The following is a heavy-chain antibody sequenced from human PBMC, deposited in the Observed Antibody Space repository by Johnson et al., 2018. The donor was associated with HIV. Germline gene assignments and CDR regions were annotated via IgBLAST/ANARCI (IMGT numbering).Heavy chain of an antibody. J-gene: IGHJ3*02. CDR3: TTESASVGANYAFDI. CDR2: ISSSGSTI. Sequence: QVQLVESGGGLVKPGGSLRLSCAGSGFTFSDYYMSWIRQAPGKGLEWVSFISSSGSTIYYADSVKGRFTISRDNAKNSLYLQMNSLRAEDTAVYYCTTESASVGANYAFDIWGQGTMVTVSS. D-gene: IGHD1-26*01. CDR1: GFTFSDYY. V-gene: IGHV3-11*04.